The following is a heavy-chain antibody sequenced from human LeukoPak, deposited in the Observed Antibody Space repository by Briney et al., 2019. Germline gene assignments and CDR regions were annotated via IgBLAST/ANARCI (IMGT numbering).Heavy chain of an antibody. CDR1: GGSIDTSSYY. CDR2: FYYGRST. J-gene: IGHJ4*02. CDR3: ARMVRGTYYFDY. Sequence: SEALSLTCTVSGGSIDTSSYYWGWIRQPPGKGLEWIGTFYYGRSTYYNPSLKSRVTISVDRSKNQFSLKLSSVTAADTAVYYCARMVRGTYYFDYWGQGTLVTVSS. D-gene: IGHD3-10*01. V-gene: IGHV4-39*07.